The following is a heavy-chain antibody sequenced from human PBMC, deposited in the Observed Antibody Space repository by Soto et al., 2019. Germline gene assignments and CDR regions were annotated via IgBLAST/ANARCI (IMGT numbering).Heavy chain of an antibody. J-gene: IGHJ6*02. CDR3: ARDKTTTYDSRGRAPKSYGMDV. Sequence: SETLSLTCTVSGGSISSGGYCCSWIRQHPGKGLEWSGYIYYSGSTYYNPSLKSRVTIPVDTSKNQFSLKLSSVTAADTAVYYCARDKTTTYDSRGRAPKSYGMDVWRQGRTVTVSS. CDR1: GGSISSGGYC. V-gene: IGHV4-31*03. D-gene: IGHD3-22*01. CDR2: IYYSGST.